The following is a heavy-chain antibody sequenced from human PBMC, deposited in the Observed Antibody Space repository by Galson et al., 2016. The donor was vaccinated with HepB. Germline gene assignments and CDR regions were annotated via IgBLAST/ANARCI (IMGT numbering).Heavy chain of an antibody. V-gene: IGHV3-23*01. CDR3: AKEVYSRAAIPSLDAFDM. CDR2: ITDNGAYT. Sequence: SLRLSCAASEFRFSTFAMNWVRQTPAKGLEWVSGITDNGAYTNYADSVKGRVIISRDKTKNTLFLQMHSLRVEDTAVYYCAKEVYSRAAIPSLDAFDMWGQGTVVTVSS. D-gene: IGHD2-8*01. J-gene: IGHJ3*02. CDR1: EFRFSTFA.